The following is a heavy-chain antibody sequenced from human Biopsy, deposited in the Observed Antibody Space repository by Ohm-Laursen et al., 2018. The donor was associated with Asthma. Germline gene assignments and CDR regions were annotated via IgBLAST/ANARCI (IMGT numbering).Heavy chain of an antibody. V-gene: IGHV1-69*13. CDR3: ARKAGSCISRACYSLDF. CDR1: GGTFNTYV. J-gene: IGHJ4*02. D-gene: IGHD2-15*01. Sequence: SVKVSCKSLGGTFNTYVIGWVRQAPGQGLEWMGGINSVFGTTTYPQKFQDRVTINADDSTSTVYMELSSLRSEDTAVYYCARKAGSCISRACYSLDFWGQGTLVTVSS. CDR2: INSVFGTT.